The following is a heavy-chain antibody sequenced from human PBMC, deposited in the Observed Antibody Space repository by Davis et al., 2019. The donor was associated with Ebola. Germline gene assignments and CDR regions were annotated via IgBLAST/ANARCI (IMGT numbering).Heavy chain of an antibody. V-gene: IGHV3-23*01. CDR1: GFTFSSYA. Sequence: PGGSLRLSCAASGFTFSSYAMSWVRQAPGKGLEWVSAISGSGGSTYYADSVKGRFTISRDNSKNTLYLQMNSLRAEDTAVYYCAKATNYYDSSGSFDWGQGTLVTVSS. CDR3: AKATNYYDSSGSFD. D-gene: IGHD3-22*01. CDR2: ISGSGGST. J-gene: IGHJ4*02.